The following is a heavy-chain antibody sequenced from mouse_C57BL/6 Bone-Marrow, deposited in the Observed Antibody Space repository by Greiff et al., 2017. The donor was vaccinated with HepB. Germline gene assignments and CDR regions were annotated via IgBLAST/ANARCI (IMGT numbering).Heavy chain of an antibody. Sequence: EVKLEESGGGLVKPGGSLKLSCAASGFTFSDYGMHWVRQAPEKGLEWVAYISSGSSTIYYADTVKGRFTISRDNAKNTLFLQMTSLRSEDTAMYYCATTVVATHDYWGQGTTLTVSS. CDR2: ISSGSSTI. V-gene: IGHV5-17*01. J-gene: IGHJ2*01. CDR3: ATTVVATHDY. CDR1: GFTFSDYG. D-gene: IGHD1-1*01.